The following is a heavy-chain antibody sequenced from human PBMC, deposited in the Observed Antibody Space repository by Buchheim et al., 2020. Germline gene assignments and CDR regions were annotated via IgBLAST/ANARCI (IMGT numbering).Heavy chain of an antibody. V-gene: IGHV4-31*03. Sequence: QVQLQESGPGLVKPSQTLSLTCTVSGGPISRGGYYWSWLRQHPAKGLDWLGSIYSTGRTYYNPSLKSRVTISVDTSKNQFSLKLSSVTAADTAVYYCANLNYQSGEYYFDYWGQGTL. CDR3: ANLNYQSGEYYFDY. CDR1: GGPISRGGYY. CDR2: IYSTGRT. D-gene: IGHD3-10*01. J-gene: IGHJ4*02.